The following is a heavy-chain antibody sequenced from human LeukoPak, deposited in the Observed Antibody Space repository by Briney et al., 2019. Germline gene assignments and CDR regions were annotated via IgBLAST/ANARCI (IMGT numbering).Heavy chain of an antibody. D-gene: IGHD5-18*01. J-gene: IGHJ2*01. Sequence: SETLSLTCAVSGGPFSAYWSWIRQPPGKGLEWIGEINQSGSTNYNPSLKSRVIISGDTSKNEVSLKVTSVTAADTAVYYCARDRGYSYGIPYWYFDLWGRGTLVTVSS. V-gene: IGHV4-34*01. CDR3: ARDRGYSYGIPYWYFDL. CDR1: GGPFSAY. CDR2: INQSGST.